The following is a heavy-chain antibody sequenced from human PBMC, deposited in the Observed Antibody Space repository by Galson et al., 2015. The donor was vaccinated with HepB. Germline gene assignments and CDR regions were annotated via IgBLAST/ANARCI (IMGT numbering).Heavy chain of an antibody. CDR1: GFTFSSYS. CDR3: ARDDESADAFDI. CDR2: ISSSSSYI. J-gene: IGHJ3*02. Sequence: SLRLSCAASGFTFSSYSTNWVRQAPGKGLEWVSSISSSSSYIYYADSVKGRFTISRDNAKNSLYLQMNSLRAEDTAVYYCARDDESADAFDIWGQGTMVTVSS. V-gene: IGHV3-21*01.